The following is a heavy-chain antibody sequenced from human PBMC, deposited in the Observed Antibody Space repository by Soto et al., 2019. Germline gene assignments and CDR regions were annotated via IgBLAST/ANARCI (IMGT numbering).Heavy chain of an antibody. J-gene: IGHJ4*01. V-gene: IGHV1-69*06. CDR1: GGSFSTYA. Sequence: QVHLVQSGAEVKKPGSSVKVSCKASGGSFSTYAINWLRQAPGQGLEWMGGIIPLVGTENYAQNFQDRFSFSADKYTTTAYMEVRSFTSEDTAVSYCATGFWSGPIAHYFDYWGQGTLVTVSS. D-gene: IGHD3-3*01. CDR2: IIPLVGTE. CDR3: ATGFWSGPIAHYFDY.